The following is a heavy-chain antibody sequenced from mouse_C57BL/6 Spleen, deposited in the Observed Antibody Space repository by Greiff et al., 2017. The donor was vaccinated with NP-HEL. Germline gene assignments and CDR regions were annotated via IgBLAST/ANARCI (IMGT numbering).Heavy chain of an antibody. CDR1: GFTFSSYG. J-gene: IGHJ2*01. V-gene: IGHV5-6*01. CDR2: ISSGGNYT. D-gene: IGHD1-1*01. CDR3: ARGTTVVFDY. Sequence: EVKLVESGGDLVKPGGSLKLSCAASGFTFSSYGMSWVRQTPDKRLEWVATISSGGNYTYYPDSVKGRFTISRDNAKNTLYLQMSSLKSEDTAMYYCARGTTVVFDYWGQGTTLTVSS.